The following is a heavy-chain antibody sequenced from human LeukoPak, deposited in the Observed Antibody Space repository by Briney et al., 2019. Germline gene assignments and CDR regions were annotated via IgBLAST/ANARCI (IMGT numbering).Heavy chain of an antibody. CDR1: GSSFTSHY. Sequence: ASVKVSCKASGSSFTSHYMHWVRQAPGQGLEWMGVINPSGGDTRNAQNFQGRATISRDTSTTIVYMELSSLRSEDTAVYFCAAQVMGGFAGNWFDPWGQGTLVTVSS. D-gene: IGHD3-16*01. V-gene: IGHV1-46*03. J-gene: IGHJ5*02. CDR3: AAQVMGGFAGNWFDP. CDR2: INPSGGDT.